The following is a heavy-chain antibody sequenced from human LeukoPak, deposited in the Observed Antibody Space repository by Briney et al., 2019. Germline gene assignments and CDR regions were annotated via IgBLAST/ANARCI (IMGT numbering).Heavy chain of an antibody. J-gene: IGHJ6*03. CDR1: GFTFSSYA. CDR2: ISYDGSNK. D-gene: IGHD3-22*01. V-gene: IGHV3-30*04. Sequence: GGSLRLSCAASGFTFSSYAMHWVRQAPGKGLEWVAVISYDGSNKYYADSVKGRFTISRDNSKNTLYLQMNSLRAEDTAVYYCASLYDSSGYYLLARYYYYMDVWGKGTTVTVSS. CDR3: ASLYDSSGYYLLARYYYYMDV.